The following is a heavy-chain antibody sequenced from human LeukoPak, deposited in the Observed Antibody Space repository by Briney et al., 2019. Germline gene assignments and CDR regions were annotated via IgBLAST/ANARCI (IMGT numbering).Heavy chain of an antibody. Sequence: ASVKVSCKASGYTFTSYGISWVRQAPGQGLEWMGWISAYNGNTNYEQKLQGRVTMTTDTSTSTAYMELRSLRSDDTAVYYCARGSCSGTSCYESYYYYMDVWGKGTTVTISS. J-gene: IGHJ6*03. CDR3: ARGSCSGTSCYESYYYYMDV. CDR1: GYTFTSYG. V-gene: IGHV1-18*01. D-gene: IGHD2-2*01. CDR2: ISAYNGNT.